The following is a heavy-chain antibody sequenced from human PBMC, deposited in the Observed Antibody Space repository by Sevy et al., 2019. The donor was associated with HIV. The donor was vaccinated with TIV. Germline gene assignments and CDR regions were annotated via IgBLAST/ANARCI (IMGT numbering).Heavy chain of an antibody. CDR2: ISYDGSIK. D-gene: IGHD3-22*01. V-gene: IGHV3-30*04. Sequence: GGSLRLSCAASGFTSSSYAMHWVRQAPGKGLEWVAVISYDGSIKYSADSVKGRFTISRDNSKNTLYLQMNSLRPEDTAVYYCAGERTYYYDSSGSDYGYYGMDVWGQGATVTVSS. J-gene: IGHJ6*02. CDR3: AGERTYYYDSSGSDYGYYGMDV. CDR1: GFTSSSYA.